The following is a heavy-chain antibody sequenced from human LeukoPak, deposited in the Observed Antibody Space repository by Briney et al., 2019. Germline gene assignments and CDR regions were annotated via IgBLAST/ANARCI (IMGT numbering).Heavy chain of an antibody. D-gene: IGHD3-22*01. V-gene: IGHV4-39*01. CDR1: GDSISSSSYY. CDR2: IYYRGST. CDR3: ARRRYYDSTGYLD. J-gene: IGHJ1*01. Sequence: PSETLSLTCTISGDSISSSSYYWGWIRQAPGKGLEWIGDIYYRGSTYHSPSLKSRVSISIDTSNNQFSLTLNSVTAADTALYFCARRRYYDSTGYLDWGQGTLVTVSS.